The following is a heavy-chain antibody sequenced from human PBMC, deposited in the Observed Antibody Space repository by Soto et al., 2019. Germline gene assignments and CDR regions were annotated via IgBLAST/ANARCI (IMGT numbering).Heavy chain of an antibody. CDR3: ARDRYYDFWSGYRPLNAFDI. Sequence: PSETLSLTCTVSGGSISSGGYYWSWIRQHPGKGLEWIGYIYYSGSTYYNPSLKSRVTISVDTSKNQFSLKLSSVTAADTAVYYCARDRYYDFWSGYRPLNAFDIWGQGTMVTVSS. CDR1: GGSISSGGYY. V-gene: IGHV4-31*03. J-gene: IGHJ3*02. D-gene: IGHD3-3*01. CDR2: IYYSGST.